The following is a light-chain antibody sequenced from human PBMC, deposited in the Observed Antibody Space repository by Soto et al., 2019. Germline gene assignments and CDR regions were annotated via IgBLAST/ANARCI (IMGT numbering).Light chain of an antibody. CDR1: QGINNW. J-gene: IGKJ4*01. CDR3: QQANTFPLT. Sequence: DLQMTQSPSSVSASVGDRVTITCRASQGINNWLAWYQQSPGKAPKLLIYGASTLQSGVPARFSGSGSGTDFTLTISSLQPEDFAIYYCQQANTFPLTFGAGTKVEIK. CDR2: GAS. V-gene: IGKV1D-12*01.